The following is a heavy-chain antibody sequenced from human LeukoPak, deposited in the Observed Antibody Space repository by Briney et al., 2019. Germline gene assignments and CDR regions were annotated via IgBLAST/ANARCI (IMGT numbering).Heavy chain of an antibody. CDR2: ISAYNGNT. CDR1: GYTFTSYG. Sequence: AASVKVSCKASGYTFTSYGISWVRQAPGQGLEWMGWISAYNGNTNYAQKLQGRVTMTTDTSTSTAYMELRSLRSDDTAVYYCARDLSYTAPNWSDPWGQGTLVTVSS. CDR3: ARDLSYTAPNWSDP. D-gene: IGHD5-18*01. V-gene: IGHV1-18*01. J-gene: IGHJ5*02.